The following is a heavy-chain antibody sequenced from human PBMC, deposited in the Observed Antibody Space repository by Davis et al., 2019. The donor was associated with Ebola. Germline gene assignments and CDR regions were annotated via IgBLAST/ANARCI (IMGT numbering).Heavy chain of an antibody. CDR2: IYYSGST. CDR1: GGSISSYY. J-gene: IGHJ6*02. CDR3: ARRRGHDYGDSRRGYYYYGMDV. D-gene: IGHD4-17*01. V-gene: IGHV4-59*12. Sequence: MPSETLSLTCTVSGGSISSYYWSWIRQPPGKGLEWIGYIYYSGSTNYNPSLKSRVTISVDTSKNQFSLKLSSVTAADTAVYYCARRRGHDYGDSRRGYYYYGMDVWGQGTTVTVSS.